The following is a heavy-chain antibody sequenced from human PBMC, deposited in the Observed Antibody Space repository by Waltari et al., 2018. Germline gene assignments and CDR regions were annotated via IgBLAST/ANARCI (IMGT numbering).Heavy chain of an antibody. Sequence: QVPVLQSGAEVKKPETSVTVSCKASGYTFNPHYIHWVRQTPGQGLGRMGWMSRKIICTNDAHKFQGSVTMTRYTSISTAYMELSRLTFDDPAVYYCARGGGRWVFYDYWGQGTLVTVSS. V-gene: IGHV1-2*07. CDR3: ARGGGRWVFYDY. CDR2: MSRKIICT. J-gene: IGHJ4*02. D-gene: IGHD1-26*01. CDR1: GYTFNPHY.